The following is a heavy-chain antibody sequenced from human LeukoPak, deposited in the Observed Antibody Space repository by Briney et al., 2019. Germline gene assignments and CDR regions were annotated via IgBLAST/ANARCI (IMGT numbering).Heavy chain of an antibody. D-gene: IGHD5-12*01. CDR1: GFTFSSYA. V-gene: IGHV3-64*01. CDR3: AKDSRSSGYIVATIFGSFDY. J-gene: IGHJ4*02. CDR2: ISSNGGST. Sequence: KPGGSLRLSCAASGFTFSSYAMHWVRQAPRKGLEYASAISSNGGSTYYANSVKGRFTISRDNSKNTLYLQMGSLRAEDMAVYYCAKDSRSSGYIVATIFGSFDYWGQGTLVTVSS.